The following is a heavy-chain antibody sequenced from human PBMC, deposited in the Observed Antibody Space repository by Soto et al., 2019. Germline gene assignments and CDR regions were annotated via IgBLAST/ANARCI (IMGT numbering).Heavy chain of an antibody. Sequence: GASVKVSCKASGYTFANYGISWVRQAPGQGLEWMGWISGNNGATNYAPKVQDRITMTLDTSTGVASMALRSLRSDDTAIYYCVRDLKYLRVTGNCFYSWGQGTRGTVSP. CDR3: VRDLKYLRVTGNCFYS. CDR2: ISGNNGAT. V-gene: IGHV1-18*04. CDR1: GYTFANYG. J-gene: IGHJ5*01. D-gene: IGHD1-1*01.